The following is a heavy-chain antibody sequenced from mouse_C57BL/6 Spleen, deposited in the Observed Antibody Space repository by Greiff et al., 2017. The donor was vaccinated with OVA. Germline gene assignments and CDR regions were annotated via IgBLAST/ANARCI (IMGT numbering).Heavy chain of an antibody. V-gene: IGHV1-69*01. D-gene: IGHD1-1*01. J-gene: IGHJ2*01. CDR2: IDPSDSYT. CDR3: AITTVVAYYLDY. CDR1: GYTFTSYW. Sequence: VQLQQPGAELVMPGASVKLSCKASGYTFTSYWMHWVKQRPGQGLEWIGEIDPSDSYTNYNQKFKGKSTLTVDKSSSTAYMQLSSLTSEDSAVYYCAITTVVAYYLDYWGQGTTLTVSS.